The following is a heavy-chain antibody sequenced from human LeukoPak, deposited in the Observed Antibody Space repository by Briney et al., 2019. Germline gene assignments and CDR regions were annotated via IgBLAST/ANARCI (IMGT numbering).Heavy chain of an antibody. Sequence: SETLSLTCAVYGGSFSGYYWSWIRQPPGKGLEWIGEINHSGSTNYNPSLKSRVTISVDTSKNQFSLKLSSVTAADTAVYYCASSSGWYQAFDIWGQGTMVTVSS. CDR3: ASSSGWYQAFDI. CDR1: GGSFSGYY. V-gene: IGHV4-34*01. CDR2: INHSGST. D-gene: IGHD6-19*01. J-gene: IGHJ3*02.